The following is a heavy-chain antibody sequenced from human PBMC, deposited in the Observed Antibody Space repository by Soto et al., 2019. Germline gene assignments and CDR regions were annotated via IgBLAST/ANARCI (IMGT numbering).Heavy chain of an antibody. D-gene: IGHD3-22*01. J-gene: IGHJ4*02. CDR3: ARQYYDSSGYSIDY. CDR2: IYYSGST. Sequence: PSETLSLTCTVSGGSISSSSYYWGWIRQPPGKGLEWIGSIYYSGSTYYNPSLKSRVTISVDTSKNQFSLKLSSVTAADTAVYYYARQYYDSSGYSIDYWRPGTLVTVSS. CDR1: GGSISSSSYY. V-gene: IGHV4-39*01.